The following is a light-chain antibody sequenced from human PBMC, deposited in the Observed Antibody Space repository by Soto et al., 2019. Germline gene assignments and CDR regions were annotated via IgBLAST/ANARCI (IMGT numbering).Light chain of an antibody. CDR3: ATWDDSLNVYV. V-gene: IGLV1-44*01. J-gene: IGLJ1*01. CDR2: SNN. Sequence: SVLTQPPSASGTPGQRVTISCSGSRSNIGSNTVHWYQQLPGTAPKLLIYSNNQRPSGVPDRFSGSKSGTSASLAISGLQSEDEADYSCATWDDSLNVYVFGTGTKLTVL. CDR1: RSNIGSNT.